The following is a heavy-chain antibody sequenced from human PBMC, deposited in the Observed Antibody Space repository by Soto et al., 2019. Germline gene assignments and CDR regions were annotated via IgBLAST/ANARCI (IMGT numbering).Heavy chain of an antibody. D-gene: IGHD2-15*01. CDR3: ARTLGGYCSGGSCYELHISWFDP. J-gene: IGHJ5*02. V-gene: IGHV1-18*01. CDR2: ISAYNGNT. Sequence: ASVKVSCKASGYTFTSYGISWVRQAPGQGLEWMGWISAYNGNTNYAQKLQGRVTMTTDTSTSTAYMELRSLRSDDTAVYYCARTLGGYCSGGSCYELHISWFDPWGQGTLVTVSS. CDR1: GYTFTSYG.